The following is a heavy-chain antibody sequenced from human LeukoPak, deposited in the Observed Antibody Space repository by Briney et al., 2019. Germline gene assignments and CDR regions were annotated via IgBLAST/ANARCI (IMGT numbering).Heavy chain of an antibody. V-gene: IGHV3-48*04. CDR2: ISSSSSAI. J-gene: IGHJ4*02. CDR1: GFTFSSYS. Sequence: GGSLRLSCAASGFTFSSYSINWVRQAPGKGLEWVSYISSSSSAIYYADSLKGRFTISRDNAKNSLYLQMNSLRAEDTAVYYCARVIGSYGDSAYWGQGTLVTVSS. CDR3: ARVIGSYGDSAY. D-gene: IGHD1-26*01.